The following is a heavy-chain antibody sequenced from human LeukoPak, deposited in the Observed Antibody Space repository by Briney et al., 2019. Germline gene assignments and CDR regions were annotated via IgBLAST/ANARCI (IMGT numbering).Heavy chain of an antibody. D-gene: IGHD5-24*01. Sequence: GGSLRLSCAASGFTFDDYGMHWVRQAPGKGLEWVAVIWYDGSNKYYADSVKGRFTISRDNSKNTLYLQMNSLRAEDTAVYYCARASRDGYNLGVGYWGQGTLVTVSS. J-gene: IGHJ4*02. CDR3: ARASRDGYNLGVGY. V-gene: IGHV3-33*08. CDR2: IWYDGSNK. CDR1: GFTFDDYG.